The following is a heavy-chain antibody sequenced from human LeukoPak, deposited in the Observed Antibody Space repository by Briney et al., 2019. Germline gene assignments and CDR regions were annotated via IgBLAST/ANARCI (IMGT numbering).Heavy chain of an antibody. V-gene: IGHV3-11*04. CDR2: ISSTSSTM. J-gene: IGHJ4*02. Sequence: GGSLRLSCAASKFTFSDYYMSWIRQAPGKGLEWVSYISSTSSTMYYADSVKGRFTISRDNAKNSLYLQMNSLTAEDTAVYYCARESFAARWDWGQGTLVTVSS. CDR3: ARESFAARWD. CDR1: KFTFSDYY. D-gene: IGHD6-6*01.